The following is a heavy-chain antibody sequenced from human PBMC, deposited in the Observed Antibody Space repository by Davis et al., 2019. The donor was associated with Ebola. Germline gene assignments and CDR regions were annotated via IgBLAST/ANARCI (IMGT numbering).Heavy chain of an antibody. J-gene: IGHJ5*02. CDR1: GFTFRDYS. CDR3: ARDSCSGVSCYGEP. V-gene: IGHV3-30*04. D-gene: IGHD2-15*01. CDR2: ISFDGSNL. Sequence: GESLKISCEASGFTFRDYSMHWVRQGPGKGLEWVGLISFDGSNLYYAASVKGRFTISRDNARNTLFLQMNNLRPEDSALYYCARDSCSGVSCYGEPWGQGTRVTVSS.